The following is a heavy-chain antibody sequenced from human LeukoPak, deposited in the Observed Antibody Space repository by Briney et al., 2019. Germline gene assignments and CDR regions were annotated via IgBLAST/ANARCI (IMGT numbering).Heavy chain of an antibody. Sequence: GGSLRLSCAASGFTFSSYGMLWVRQAPGMGLEGVAVISYDGSNKYYADSVKGRFTISRDNSKNTLYLQMNSLRAEDTAVYYCAKDQKPYCSSTSCYPYGGFDYWGQGTLVTVSS. V-gene: IGHV3-30*18. D-gene: IGHD2-2*01. J-gene: IGHJ4*02. CDR3: AKDQKPYCSSTSCYPYGGFDY. CDR1: GFTFSSYG. CDR2: ISYDGSNK.